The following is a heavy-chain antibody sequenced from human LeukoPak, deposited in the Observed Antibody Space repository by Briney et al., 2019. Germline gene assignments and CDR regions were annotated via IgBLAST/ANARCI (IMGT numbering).Heavy chain of an antibody. D-gene: IGHD3-16*02. Sequence: GGSLRLSCAASGFTFSSYSMNWVRQAPGKGLEWVSSISSSSYIYYADSVKGRFTISRDNAKNSLYLQMNSLRAEDTAVYYCARDSGYYDYVWGSYPLSGHYYGMDVWGQGTTVTVSS. CDR3: ARDSGYYDYVWGSYPLSGHYYGMDV. V-gene: IGHV3-21*01. CDR2: ISSSSYI. CDR1: GFTFSSYS. J-gene: IGHJ6*02.